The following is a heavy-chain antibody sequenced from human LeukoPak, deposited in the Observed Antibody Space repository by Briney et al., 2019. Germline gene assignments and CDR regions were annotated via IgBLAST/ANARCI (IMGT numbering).Heavy chain of an antibody. V-gene: IGHV3-23*01. J-gene: IGHJ4*02. CDR3: AKDRGYGWRGFDY. CDR2: ISGSGGST. Sequence: GGSLRLSCAASGFTFSSYAMIWFRQAPGKGLEGVSAISGSGGSTYYADSVKGRFTISRDNSKNTLYLQMNSLRAEDTAVYYCAKDRGYGWRGFDYWGQGTLVTVSS. CDR1: GFTFSSYA. D-gene: IGHD5-12*01.